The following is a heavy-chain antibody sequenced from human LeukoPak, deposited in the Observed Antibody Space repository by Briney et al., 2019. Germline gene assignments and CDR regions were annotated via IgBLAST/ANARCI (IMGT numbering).Heavy chain of an antibody. D-gene: IGHD3-3*01. J-gene: IGHJ6*03. CDR3: ARDRPRQRITIFGVGNYYYYYMDV. CDR2: IYYSGST. Sequence: SETLSLTCTVSGGSLSSSSYYWGWIRQPPGNGLEWIGSIYYSGSTYYNPSLKSRVTISVDTSKNQFSLKLSSVTAADTAVYYCARDRPRQRITIFGVGNYYYYYMDVWGKGTTVTVSS. CDR1: GGSLSSSSYY. V-gene: IGHV4-39*07.